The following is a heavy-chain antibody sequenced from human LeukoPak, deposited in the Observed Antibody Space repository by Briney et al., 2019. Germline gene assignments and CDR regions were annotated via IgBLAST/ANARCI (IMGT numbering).Heavy chain of an antibody. CDR1: GGTFSSYA. CDR3: ARATQDGSAFDI. Sequence: SVKVSCKASGGTFSSYAISWVRQAPGQGLEWMGGIIPIFGTANYAQKFQGRVTITADESTSTAYLELSSLRSEDTAVYYCARATQDGSAFDIWGQGTMVTVSS. CDR2: IIPIFGTA. D-gene: IGHD1-26*01. V-gene: IGHV1-69*13. J-gene: IGHJ3*02.